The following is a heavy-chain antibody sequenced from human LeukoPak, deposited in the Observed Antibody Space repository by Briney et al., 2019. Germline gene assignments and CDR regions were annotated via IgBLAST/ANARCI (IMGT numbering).Heavy chain of an antibody. CDR1: GYIFTSYG. J-gene: IGHJ4*02. Sequence: RASVKVSCKASGYIFTSYGISWVRQAPGQGLEWMGWISAYNGNTNYAQKLQGRVTMTTDTSTSTAYMELRSLRSDDTAVYYCARTTPNYYDSWSGYQGDFDYWGQGTLVTVSS. CDR3: ARTTPNYYDSWSGYQGDFDY. D-gene: IGHD3-3*01. V-gene: IGHV1-18*01. CDR2: ISAYNGNT.